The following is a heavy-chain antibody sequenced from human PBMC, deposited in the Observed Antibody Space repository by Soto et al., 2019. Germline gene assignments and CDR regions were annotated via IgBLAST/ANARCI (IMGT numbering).Heavy chain of an antibody. D-gene: IGHD2-15*01. CDR3: ARAWAGYCSGGSYYWRDYYYYYGMDV. Sequence: ASVKVSCKASGGTFSSCAISWVRQAPGQGLEWMGGIIPIFGTANYAQKFQGRVTITTDESTSTAYMELSSLRSEDTAVYYCARAWAGYCSGGSYYWRDYYYYYGMDVWGQGTTVTVSS. CDR1: GGTFSSCA. V-gene: IGHV1-69*05. J-gene: IGHJ6*02. CDR2: IIPIFGTA.